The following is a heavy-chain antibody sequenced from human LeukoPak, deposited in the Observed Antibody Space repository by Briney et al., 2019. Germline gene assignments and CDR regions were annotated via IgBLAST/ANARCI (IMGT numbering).Heavy chain of an antibody. Sequence: GGSLRLSCAASGFTFSDYYMSWIRQAPGKGLEWVSYISKSGSTKYYAVSVKGRFTISRDNANNSLYLQMNSLRAEDTAVYYCARDLGHGELLDYWGQGTLVTVSS. CDR3: ARDLGHGELLDY. D-gene: IGHD1-26*01. CDR2: ISKSGSTK. J-gene: IGHJ4*02. V-gene: IGHV3-11*01. CDR1: GFTFSDYY.